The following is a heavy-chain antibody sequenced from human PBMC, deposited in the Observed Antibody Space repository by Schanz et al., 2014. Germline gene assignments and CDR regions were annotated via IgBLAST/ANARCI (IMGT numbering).Heavy chain of an antibody. CDR2: INTADTT. CDR3: ATQYCSGTTCYTDSWDH. CDR1: GFTLSSYA. Sequence: VQLVESGGGVVQPGGSLRLSCAASGFTLSSYALSWVRQSPGKGLEWVSAINTADTTYYADSVKGRFTISRDNAKNSMYLEMNSLRAEDTAVYYCATQYCSGTTCYTDSWDHWGQGTLVTVSS. V-gene: IGHV3-23*04. D-gene: IGHD2-2*02. J-gene: IGHJ4*02.